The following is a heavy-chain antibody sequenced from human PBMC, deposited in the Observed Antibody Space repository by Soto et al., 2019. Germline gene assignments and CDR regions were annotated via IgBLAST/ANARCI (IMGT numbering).Heavy chain of an antibody. Sequence: EVQLVESGGGLIQPGGSLRLSCAASGFTVSSNYMSWVRQAPGKGLEWVSVISSGGSTYYADSVKGRFTISRDNSQNTLYLQMNSLRAEDTAVYYCARETGDRRYGMDVWGQGTTVTVSS. V-gene: IGHV3-53*01. D-gene: IGHD7-27*01. CDR2: ISSGGST. J-gene: IGHJ6*02. CDR3: ARETGDRRYGMDV. CDR1: GFTVSSNY.